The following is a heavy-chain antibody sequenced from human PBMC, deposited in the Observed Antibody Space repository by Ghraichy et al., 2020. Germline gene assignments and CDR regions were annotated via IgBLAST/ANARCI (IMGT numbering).Heavy chain of an antibody. D-gene: IGHD2-15*01. Sequence: SQTLSLTCTVSGGSISSYYWSWIRQPPGKGLEWIGNIYNSGTTNYNPSLKSRVTISVDTSKNQFSLKLTSVTAADTAVYEFERECATREYCSGGKSYPAYWFFDLWGRGTLVTVSS. CDR1: GGSISSYY. CDR2: IYNSGTT. CDR3: ERECATREYCSGGKSYPAYWFFDL. J-gene: IGHJ2*01. V-gene: IGHV4-59*01.